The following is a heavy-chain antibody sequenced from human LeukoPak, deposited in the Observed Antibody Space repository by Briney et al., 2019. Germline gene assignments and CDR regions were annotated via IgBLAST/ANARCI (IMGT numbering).Heavy chain of an antibody. J-gene: IGHJ4*02. CDR2: IKQDGSEK. D-gene: IGHD1-7*01. V-gene: IGHV3-7*03. CDR3: ARDLNWNYDY. Sequence: GGSLRLSCVASGFSFSSYPMNWVRQAPGKGLEWVANIKQDGSEKYYVDSVKGRFTISRDNAKNSLYLQMNSLRAEDTAVYYCARDLNWNYDYWGQGTLVTVSS. CDR1: GFSFSSYP.